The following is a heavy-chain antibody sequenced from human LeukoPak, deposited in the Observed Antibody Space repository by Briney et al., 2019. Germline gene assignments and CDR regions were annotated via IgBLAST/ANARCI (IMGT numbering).Heavy chain of an antibody. V-gene: IGHV4-38-2*02. CDR3: ARDTYYDFWSGYSSAYNWFDP. CDR1: GYSISSGYY. J-gene: IGHJ5*02. Sequence: PSETLSLTCTVSGYSISSGYYWGWIRQPPGKGLEWIGSIYHSGSTYYNPSLKSRVTISVDTSKNQFSLKLSSVTAADTAVYYCARDTYYDFWSGYSSAYNWFDPWGQGTLVTVSS. CDR2: IYHSGST. D-gene: IGHD3-3*01.